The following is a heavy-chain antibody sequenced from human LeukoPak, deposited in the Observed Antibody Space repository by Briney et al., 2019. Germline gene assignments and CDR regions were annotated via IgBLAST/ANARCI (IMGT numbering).Heavy chain of an antibody. V-gene: IGHV4-39*07. Sequence: SETLSLTCTVSGGSISSSSYYWGWIRQPPGKGLEWIGSIYYSRSTYYNPSLKGRFTISVDTSKNQLSLKLRSVTAADTAVYYCTRYGSGIDLWGRGTLVTVSS. D-gene: IGHD3-10*01. CDR1: GGSISSSSYY. J-gene: IGHJ2*01. CDR2: IYYSRST. CDR3: TRYGSGIDL.